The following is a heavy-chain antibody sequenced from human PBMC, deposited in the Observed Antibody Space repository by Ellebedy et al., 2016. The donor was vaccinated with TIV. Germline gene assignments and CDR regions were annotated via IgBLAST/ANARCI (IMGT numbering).Heavy chain of an antibody. CDR2: ISANNGNT. CDR1: GYTFSNYG. J-gene: IGHJ4*02. D-gene: IGHD5-18*01. Sequence: AASVKVSCKSSGYTFSNYGIVWVRQAPGQGLEWMGWISANNGNTNYAQRFQGRVTMTTDTPTSTAYMELGGLRFDETAVNYCARGYSYGPLDFWGQGTLVTVSS. V-gene: IGHV1-18*04. CDR3: ARGYSYGPLDF.